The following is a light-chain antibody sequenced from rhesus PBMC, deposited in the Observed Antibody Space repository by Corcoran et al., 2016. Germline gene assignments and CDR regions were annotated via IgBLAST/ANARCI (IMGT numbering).Light chain of an antibody. Sequence: DIQMTQSPSSLSASVGDRVTITCRASENVNNSLNWYQQKPGKAPKLLIYKASTVQSGVPSRFSGSGSGTDYTFTISSLQPEDVATYYCQHGYGTPFTFGPGTKLDIK. CDR1: ENVNNS. CDR2: KAS. CDR3: QHGYGTPFT. V-gene: IGKV1-74*01. J-gene: IGKJ3*01.